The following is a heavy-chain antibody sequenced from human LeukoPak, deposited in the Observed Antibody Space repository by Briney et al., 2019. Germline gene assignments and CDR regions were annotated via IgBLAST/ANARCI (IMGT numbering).Heavy chain of an antibody. V-gene: IGHV3-23*01. CDR2: ISTGGGTT. Sequence: GESLRLSCVASGFSVSNYAMSWVRQAPGKGPQLVSSISTGGGTTYHADSVKGRFTISRDNSKNTLYLQMNSLRAEDTAVYYCAKDYRGSFTDWGQGTLVTVSS. CDR3: AKDYRGSFTD. D-gene: IGHD1-26*01. CDR1: GFSVSNYA. J-gene: IGHJ4*02.